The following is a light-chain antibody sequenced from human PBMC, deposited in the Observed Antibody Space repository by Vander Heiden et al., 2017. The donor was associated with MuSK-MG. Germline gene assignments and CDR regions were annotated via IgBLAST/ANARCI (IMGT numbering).Light chain of an antibody. CDR3: EAWDDSLDGLV. J-gene: IGLJ3*02. CDR2: NNN. V-gene: IGLV1-44*01. CDR1: SSNIGKNA. Sequence: QSVLTQPPSASGTPGQRVTISCSGGSSNIGKNAVNWYHQLPGTAPTLLIYNNNRRPSGVPDRFSGSKSGTSASLAIGGHQSEDEADYYCEAWDDSLDGLVFGGGTKLTVL.